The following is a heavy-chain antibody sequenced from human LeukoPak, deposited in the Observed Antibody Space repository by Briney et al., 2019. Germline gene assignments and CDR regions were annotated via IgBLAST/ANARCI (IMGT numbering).Heavy chain of an antibody. CDR2: INTNTGNP. D-gene: IGHD3-9*01. J-gene: IGHJ5*02. Sequence: GASVTVSCKASGYSFTTHGINWVRQAPGQGLEWMGWINTNTGNPTYSQGFTGRFVFSLDTSVSTAYLQISSLKAEDTAVYYCARGALNYDILTGYCNHWGQGTLVTVSS. V-gene: IGHV7-4-1*02. CDR1: GYSFTTHG. CDR3: ARGALNYDILTGYCNH.